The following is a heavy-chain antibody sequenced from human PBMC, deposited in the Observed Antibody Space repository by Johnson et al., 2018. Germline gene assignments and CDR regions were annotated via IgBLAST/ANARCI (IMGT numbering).Heavy chain of an antibody. D-gene: IGHD6-19*01. CDR1: GFTFSSYG. CDR3: ARDFKGDSSDWSLVFQH. CDR2: ISYDGSNK. J-gene: IGHJ1*01. Sequence: LVESGGGVVQPGXSLRLSCAASGFTFSSYGMHWVRQAPGKGLEWVAVISYDGSNKYYADSVKGRFTISRDNSKNTLYLQMNSLRAEDTAVYYCARDFKGDSSDWSLVFQHWGQGTLVTVSS. V-gene: IGHV3-30*03.